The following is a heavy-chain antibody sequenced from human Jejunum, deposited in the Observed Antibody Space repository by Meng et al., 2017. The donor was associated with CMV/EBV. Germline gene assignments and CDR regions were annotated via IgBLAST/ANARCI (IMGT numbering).Heavy chain of an antibody. CDR1: GYNISTNG. Sequence: GGGWLLPGWSSSLSFASTGYNISTNGMTWVSQLQGEGLQWVSLINGTGLNTYYAESVKGRFTISRDNSKNTLYLQMSSLRAEDTAIYYCATLGVTTLPSDYWGQGTLVTVSS. D-gene: IGHD4-11*01. V-gene: IGHV3-23*01. J-gene: IGHJ4*02. CDR2: INGTGLNT. CDR3: ATLGVTTLPSDY.